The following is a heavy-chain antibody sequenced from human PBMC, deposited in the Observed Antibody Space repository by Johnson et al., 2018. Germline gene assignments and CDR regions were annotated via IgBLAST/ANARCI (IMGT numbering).Heavy chain of an antibody. CDR3: AKDQGHCSGGSCYHFDY. J-gene: IGHJ4*02. V-gene: IGHV3-30*18. CDR2: VSYDGSDK. D-gene: IGHD2-15*01. CDR1: GFTFSSYG. Sequence: QLVESGGGVVQPGRSLRLSCAASGFTFSSYGIHWVRQAPGKGLEWVAVVSYDGSDKYYADSLKGRFTISRDNSKNTLYLQMNSLRAEDTAVYYCAKDQGHCSGGSCYHFDYWGQGTRVTVSS.